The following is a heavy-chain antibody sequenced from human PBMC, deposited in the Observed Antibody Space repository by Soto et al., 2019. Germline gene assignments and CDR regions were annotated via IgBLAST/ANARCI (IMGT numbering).Heavy chain of an antibody. D-gene: IGHD1-26*01. CDR2: VHHSGST. Sequence: PSETLSLTWTVSGGSISSGENFWNWIRQSPGKCLEGIGYVHHSGSTYYYPSLKSRLTISVNTSKNPVSLKLNSVTAADTAVYYCARDTGTYPYYFDYWGQGTLVTVCS. J-gene: IGHJ4*02. CDR1: GGSISSGENF. V-gene: IGHV4-30-4*01. CDR3: ARDTGTYPYYFDY.